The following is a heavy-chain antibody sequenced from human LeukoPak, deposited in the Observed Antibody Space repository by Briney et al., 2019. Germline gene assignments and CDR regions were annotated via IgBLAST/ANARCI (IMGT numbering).Heavy chain of an antibody. Sequence: ASVTVSCTASGYTFTSYYMHWVRQAPGQGLEWMGLINPSGGSSSYDQKFQSRVTMTRDTSTSTVYMELSSLRSEDTAVYYCARPYSSSWYYFDYWGQGTLVTVSS. CDR2: INPSGGSS. CDR3: ARPYSSSWYYFDY. CDR1: GYTFTSYY. J-gene: IGHJ4*02. D-gene: IGHD6-13*01. V-gene: IGHV1-46*01.